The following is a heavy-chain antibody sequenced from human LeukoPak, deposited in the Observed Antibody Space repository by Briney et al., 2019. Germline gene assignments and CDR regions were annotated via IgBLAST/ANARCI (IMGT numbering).Heavy chain of an antibody. CDR1: GGTFSSYA. D-gene: IGHD1-7*01. CDR3: ARGGRGYNWNYPY. V-gene: IGHV1-69*13. CDR2: IIPIFGTA. J-gene: IGHJ4*02. Sequence: SVKVSCKASGGTFSSYAISWVRQAPGQGLEWMGGIIPIFGTANYAQKFQGRVTITADESTSTAYMELSSLRSDDTAVYYCARGGRGYNWNYPYWGQGTLVTVSS.